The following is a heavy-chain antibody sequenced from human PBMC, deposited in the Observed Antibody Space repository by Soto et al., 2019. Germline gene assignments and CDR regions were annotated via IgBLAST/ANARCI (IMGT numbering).Heavy chain of an antibody. Sequence: HVQLVQSGAEVKKPGSSVKVSCKASGGTFSSYGVSWVRQAPGQGLEWMGRIIPVFGIEHYAQKSQGRVTVTADESTSTAYMELSGLPSEDTAVYYGARGLSYYDSSGYSDAFDIWGQGTLVTVSS. D-gene: IGHD3-22*01. CDR3: ARGLSYYDSSGYSDAFDI. CDR1: GGTFSSYG. CDR2: IIPVFGIE. J-gene: IGHJ3*02. V-gene: IGHV1-69*01.